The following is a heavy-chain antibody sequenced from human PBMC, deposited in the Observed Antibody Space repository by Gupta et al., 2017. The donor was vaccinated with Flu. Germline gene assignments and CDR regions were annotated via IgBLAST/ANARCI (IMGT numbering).Heavy chain of an antibody. V-gene: IGHV3-30*03. Sequence: QVQLVASGGGVVQPGRSLRLSCTASGFIFRSYGMHWVRQAPGKGLEWLTVMSNDGSNKYYADSVRGRFTSSRDNSKNTLFLQMNSLRAEDTAVDYCARDSGWKYFDYWGQGTLVTVSS. D-gene: IGHD1-1*01. J-gene: IGHJ4*02. CDR1: GFIFRSYG. CDR2: MSNDGSNK. CDR3: ARDSGWKYFDY.